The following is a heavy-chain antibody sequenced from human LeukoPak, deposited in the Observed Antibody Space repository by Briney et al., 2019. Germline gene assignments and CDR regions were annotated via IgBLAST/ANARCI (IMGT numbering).Heavy chain of an antibody. CDR2: IIPIFGTA. D-gene: IGHD1-26*01. J-gene: IGHJ6*03. CDR3: ARDPSGSYRNYCYYMDV. CDR1: GGTFSSYA. V-gene: IGHV1-69*06. Sequence: ASVKVSCKASGGTFSSYAISWVRQAPGQGLEWMGGIIPIFGTANYAQKFQGRVTITADKSTSTAYMELSSLRSEDTAVYYCARDPSGSYRNYCYYMDVWGKGTTVTVSS.